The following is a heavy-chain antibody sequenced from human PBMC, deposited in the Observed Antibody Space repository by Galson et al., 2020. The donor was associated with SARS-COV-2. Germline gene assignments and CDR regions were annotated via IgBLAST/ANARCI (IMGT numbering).Heavy chain of an antibody. CDR2: IYWNDDK. CDR3: AHSDGYGVGATYFDY. J-gene: IGHJ4*02. CDR1: GFSLSTSGVG. D-gene: IGHD1-26*01. Sequence: SGPTLVKHTQTLTLTCTFSGFSLSTSGVGVGWIRQHPGKALEWHALIYWNDDKRYSPSLKSRLTITKDTSKNQVVLTMTNMDPVDTATYYCAHSDGYGVGATYFDYWGQGTLVTVSS. V-gene: IGHV2-5*01.